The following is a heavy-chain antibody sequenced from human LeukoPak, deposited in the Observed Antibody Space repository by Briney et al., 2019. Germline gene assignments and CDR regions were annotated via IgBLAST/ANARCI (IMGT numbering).Heavy chain of an antibody. CDR2: IKSKSDGGTI. CDR1: GFTFNIAW. V-gene: IGHV3-15*01. Sequence: GGSLRLSCAATGFTFNIAWMSWVRQAPGKGLERVGRIKSKSDGGTIEYASPVKGRFTISRDDSKNTLYLQLNSLNTEDTAVYYCTTVSGYSSGPFEDWGQGTLVTVSS. D-gene: IGHD6-19*01. CDR3: TTVSGYSSGPFED. J-gene: IGHJ4*02.